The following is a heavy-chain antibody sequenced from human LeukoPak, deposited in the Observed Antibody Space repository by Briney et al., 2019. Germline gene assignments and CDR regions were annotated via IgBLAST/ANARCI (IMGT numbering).Heavy chain of an antibody. Sequence: GGSLRLSCAASGFTFSSYAMSWVRQAPGKGLEWVSAISGSGGSTYNADSVKGRFTISRDNAKNSLYLQMNSLRAEDTAVYYCAKDRVIVGATVFDYWGQGTLVTVSS. D-gene: IGHD1-26*01. CDR2: ISGSGGST. J-gene: IGHJ4*02. V-gene: IGHV3-23*01. CDR1: GFTFSSYA. CDR3: AKDRVIVGATVFDY.